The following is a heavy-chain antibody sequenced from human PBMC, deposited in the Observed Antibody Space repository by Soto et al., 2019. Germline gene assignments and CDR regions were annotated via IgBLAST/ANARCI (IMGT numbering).Heavy chain of an antibody. D-gene: IGHD1-26*01. Sequence: QVQLQESGPGLVKPSGTLSLTCTVSGASISSTSSGDWWTWVRQPPGKGLEWIGEIHHSGSTNYNPSLKSRVTMSVDKSKKQFSLRLTSVTAADTALYYCAKMVGATLVAYWGRGTLVTVSS. CDR2: IHHSGST. CDR1: GASISSTSSGDW. CDR3: AKMVGATLVAY. J-gene: IGHJ4*01. V-gene: IGHV4-4*02.